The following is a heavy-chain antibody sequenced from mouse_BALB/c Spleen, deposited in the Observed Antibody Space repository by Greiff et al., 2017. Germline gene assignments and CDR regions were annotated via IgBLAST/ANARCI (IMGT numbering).Heavy chain of an antibody. CDR3: ARDRYGDAMDY. Sequence: EVKLVESGGGLVQPGGSLRLSCATSGFTFTDYYMSWVRQPPGKALEWLGFIRNKANGYTTEYSASVKGRFTISRDNSQSILYLQMNTLRAEDSATYYCARDRYGDAMDYWGQGTSVTVSS. CDR2: IRNKANGYTT. CDR1: GFTFTDYY. D-gene: IGHD2-14*01. J-gene: IGHJ4*01. V-gene: IGHV7-3*02.